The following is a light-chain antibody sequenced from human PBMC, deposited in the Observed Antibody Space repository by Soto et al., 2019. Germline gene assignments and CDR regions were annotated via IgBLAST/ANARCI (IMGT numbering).Light chain of an antibody. CDR1: RRVYYKSNNTHH. Sequence: DIMMTQSPDAMAVSLGERATMNYKGSRRVYYKSNNTHHLAWSQQKPGQPPQLXIYWASPRESGVPERFSGSGSGKHGRRTCSSRVAEDVLFRWCQQYFEVPCTCGGGTKVDIK. J-gene: IGKJ4*01. V-gene: IGKV4-1*01. CDR2: WAS. CDR3: QQYFEVPCT.